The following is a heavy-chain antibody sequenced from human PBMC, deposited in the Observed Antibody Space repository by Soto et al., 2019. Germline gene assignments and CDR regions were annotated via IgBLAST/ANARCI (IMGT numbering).Heavy chain of an antibody. J-gene: IGHJ5*02. CDR3: ARGLVDFWSGYYPQNWFDP. Sequence: SETLSLTCTVSGGSMSSYYWSWIRQPPGKGLEWIGYIYYSGSTNYNPSLKSRVTISVDTSKNQFSLKLSSVTAADAAVYYCARGLVDFWSGYYPQNWFDPWGQGTLVTVSS. CDR1: GGSMSSYY. D-gene: IGHD3-3*01. V-gene: IGHV4-59*01. CDR2: IYYSGST.